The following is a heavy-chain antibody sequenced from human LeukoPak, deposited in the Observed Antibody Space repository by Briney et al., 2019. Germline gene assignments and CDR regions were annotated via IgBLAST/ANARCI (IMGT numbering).Heavy chain of an antibody. Sequence: GGSLRLSCAASGFTFSSYAMSWVRQAPGKGLEWVANINEGGSETYYVDAVKGRFTISRDNAKNSLYLQMNSLRDEDTAVYYCASGGWLDYWGQGALVTVSS. J-gene: IGHJ4*02. CDR3: ASGGWLDY. CDR1: GFTFSSYA. CDR2: INEGGSET. D-gene: IGHD6-19*01. V-gene: IGHV3-7*01.